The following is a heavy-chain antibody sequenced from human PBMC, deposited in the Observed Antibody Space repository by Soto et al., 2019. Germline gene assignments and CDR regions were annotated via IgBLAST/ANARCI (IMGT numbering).Heavy chain of an antibody. CDR3: AITFSSSSVAFDY. D-gene: IGHD6-6*01. V-gene: IGHV3-74*01. CDR2: INSDGSRT. Sequence: GGSLRLSCAASRFTLSPYWMHWVRQVPGKGLVWVSRINSDGSRTRYADSVKGRFTISRDNAKNTLYLQMNSLRAEDTAFYYCAITFSSSSVAFDYWGQGTLVTVSS. J-gene: IGHJ4*02. CDR1: RFTLSPYW.